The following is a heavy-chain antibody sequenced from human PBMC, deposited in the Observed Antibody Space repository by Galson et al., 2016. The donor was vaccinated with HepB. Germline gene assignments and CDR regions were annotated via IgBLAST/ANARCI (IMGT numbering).Heavy chain of an antibody. J-gene: IGHJ5*02. V-gene: IGHV3-74*01. CDR3: VRDHSVVPTTAYNWFDP. Sequence: SLRLSCAASGFAFSSHWMHWVRQDLGKGLVWVSRTNSDGTISNYADSVKGRFTISRDNAKNTLYLQMNSLGAEDTAVYFCVRDHSVVPTTAYNWFDPWGRGTLVTVSS. CDR2: TNSDGTIS. D-gene: IGHD4-23*01. CDR1: GFAFSSHW.